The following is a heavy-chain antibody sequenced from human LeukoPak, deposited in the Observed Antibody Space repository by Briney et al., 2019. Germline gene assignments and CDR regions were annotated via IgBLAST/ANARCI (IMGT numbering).Heavy chain of an antibody. V-gene: IGHV3-21*01. CDR3: ARERWELPRNWFDP. J-gene: IGHJ5*02. CDR1: GFTFSSYS. Sequence: GGSLRLSCAASGFTFSSYSMNWVRQAPGKGLEWVSSISSSSSYIYYADSVKGRFTISRDNAKNSLYLQMNSLRAEDTAVYYCARERWELPRNWFDPWGQGTLVTVSS. D-gene: IGHD1-26*01. CDR2: ISSSSSYI.